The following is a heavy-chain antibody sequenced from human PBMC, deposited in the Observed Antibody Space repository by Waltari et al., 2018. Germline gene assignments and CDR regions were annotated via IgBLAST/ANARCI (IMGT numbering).Heavy chain of an antibody. J-gene: IGHJ4*02. CDR3: ARKTSHYDY. Sequence: QVQLVQSGGESKTPGASVKGYCKASGYTFTDFYLHWVRQAPGQGLEWMGRISPNSGATDYAQKFQGRVTMTRDTSISTAYLELSRLRSDDTATYYCARKTSHYDYWGPGTLVTVSS. D-gene: IGHD2-2*01. CDR1: GYTFTDFY. CDR2: ISPNSGAT. V-gene: IGHV1-2*06.